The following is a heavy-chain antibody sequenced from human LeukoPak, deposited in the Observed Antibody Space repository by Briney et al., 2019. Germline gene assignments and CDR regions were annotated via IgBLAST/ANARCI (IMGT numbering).Heavy chain of an antibody. CDR3: ARHSGGFDY. D-gene: IGHD2-15*01. CDR1: GFTFSSNA. Sequence: PGGSLRLSCAASGFTFSSNAMHWVRQAPGKGLEWVAVISYDGSNKYYADSVKGRFTISRDNSKNTLYLQMNSLRAEDTAVYYCARHSGGFDYWGQGTLVTVSS. CDR2: ISYDGSNK. V-gene: IGHV3-30*04. J-gene: IGHJ4*02.